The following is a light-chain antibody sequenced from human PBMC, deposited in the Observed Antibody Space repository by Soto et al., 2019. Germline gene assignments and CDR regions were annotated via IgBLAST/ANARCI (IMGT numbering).Light chain of an antibody. CDR2: AAS. V-gene: IGKV1-39*01. Sequence: DIQMTQSPFSLSASVGDRVTITCRASQSISSSLNWYQQKPGKAPKLLIYAASSLQSGVPSRFSGSVAGTDFTLTISSLQPEDFATYYCQQSYSTPYTFGQGTKLEIK. J-gene: IGKJ2*01. CDR3: QQSYSTPYT. CDR1: QSISSS.